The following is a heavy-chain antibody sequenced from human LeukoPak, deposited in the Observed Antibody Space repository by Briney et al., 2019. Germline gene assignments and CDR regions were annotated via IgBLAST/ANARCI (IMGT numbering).Heavy chain of an antibody. D-gene: IGHD5-18*01. CDR2: VKQDGSER. CDR3: AKDRTGYSYGYFLSP. J-gene: IGHJ5*02. CDR1: GFISSSYW. Sequence: GGSLRLSCAASGFISSSYWMSWVRQAPGKGLEWVANVKQDGSERYYGDSVKGRFTISRDNAKNSLYLQMNSLRAEDTAVYYCAKDRTGYSYGYFLSPWGQGTLVTVSS. V-gene: IGHV3-7*03.